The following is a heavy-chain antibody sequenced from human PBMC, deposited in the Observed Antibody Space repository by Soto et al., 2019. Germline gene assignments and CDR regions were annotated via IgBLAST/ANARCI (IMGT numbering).Heavy chain of an antibody. Sequence: QVQLQESGPGLVKPSGTLSLTCAVSGGSISSSNWWSWVRQPPGKGLEWIGEIYHSGSTNYNPSLKSRVTISVDKSKNQFSLKLSSVTAADTAVYYCASRGLSPYCSSTSCYDSLGKWYFDLWGRGTLVTVSS. CDR3: ASRGLSPYCSSTSCYDSLGKWYFDL. CDR2: IYHSGST. V-gene: IGHV4-4*02. J-gene: IGHJ2*01. CDR1: GGSISSSNW. D-gene: IGHD2-2*01.